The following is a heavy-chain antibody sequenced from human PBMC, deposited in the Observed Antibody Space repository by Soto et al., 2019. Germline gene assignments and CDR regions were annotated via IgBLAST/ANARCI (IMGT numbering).Heavy chain of an antibody. D-gene: IGHD1-26*01. CDR3: AREDRSYYYYYGMDV. CDR1: GFTFSSYS. CDR2: ISSSSSYI. J-gene: IGHJ6*02. V-gene: IGHV3-21*01. Sequence: GGSLRLSCAASGFTFSSYSMNWVRQAPGKGLEWVSSISSSSSYIYYADSVKGRFTISRDNAKNSLYLQMNSLRAEDTAVYYCAREDRSYYYYYGMDVWGQGTTVTVSS.